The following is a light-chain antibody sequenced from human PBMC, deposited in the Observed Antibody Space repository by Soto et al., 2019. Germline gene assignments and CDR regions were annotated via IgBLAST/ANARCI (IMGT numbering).Light chain of an antibody. CDR1: QGITSH. CDR3: QQVDKYPPT. Sequence: DIQLTQSPSLLSASEGDRVTITCRASQGITSHLAWYQQKPGTAPKLLIYAASTLQSGVPSRFSGSGFGTEFTLTISSLQHEDLATYYCQQVDKYPPTFGGGTKVEIK. V-gene: IGKV1-9*01. CDR2: AAS. J-gene: IGKJ4*01.